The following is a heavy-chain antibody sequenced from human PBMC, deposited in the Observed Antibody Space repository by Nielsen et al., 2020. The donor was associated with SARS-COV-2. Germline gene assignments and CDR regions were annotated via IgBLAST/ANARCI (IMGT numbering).Heavy chain of an antibody. CDR1: GFTFSNAW. Sequence: GESLKISCAASGFTFSNAWMSWVRQAPGKGLEWVGRIKSKTDGGTTDYAAPVKGRFTISRDDSKNTLYLQMNSLKTEDTAVYYCTTDPMYTPTDYWGQGTLVTVSS. CDR2: IKSKTDGGTT. D-gene: IGHD2-15*01. V-gene: IGHV3-15*01. CDR3: TTDPMYTPTDY. J-gene: IGHJ4*02.